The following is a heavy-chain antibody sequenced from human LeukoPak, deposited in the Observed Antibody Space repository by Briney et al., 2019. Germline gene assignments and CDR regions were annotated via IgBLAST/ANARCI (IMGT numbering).Heavy chain of an antibody. J-gene: IGHJ4*02. D-gene: IGHD3-10*01. V-gene: IGHV4-38-2*01. CDR1: GYSISSGYY. CDR3: ARLIYAYYYGSGSPGYFDY. Sequence: PSEPLSLTCAVSGYSISSGYYWGWIRQPPGTGLEWIGSIYRSGSTYYNPSLKSRVTISVDTSKNQFSLKLSSVTAADTAVYYCARLIYAYYYGSGSPGYFDYWGQGTLVTVSS. CDR2: IYRSGST.